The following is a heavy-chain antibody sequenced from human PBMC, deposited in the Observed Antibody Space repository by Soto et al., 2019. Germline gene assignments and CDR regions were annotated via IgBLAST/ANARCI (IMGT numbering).Heavy chain of an antibody. CDR2: ISAYNGNT. V-gene: IGHV1-18*01. D-gene: IGHD3-3*01. CDR3: ARETYYDFWSGYFNSRNWFDP. J-gene: IGHJ5*02. CDR1: GYTFTSYG. Sequence: ASVKVSCKASGYTFTSYGISWVRQAPGQGLEWMGWISAYNGNTNYAQKLQGRVTMTTDTSTSTAYMELRSLRSDDTAVYYCARETYYDFWSGYFNSRNWFDPWGQGTLVTVSS.